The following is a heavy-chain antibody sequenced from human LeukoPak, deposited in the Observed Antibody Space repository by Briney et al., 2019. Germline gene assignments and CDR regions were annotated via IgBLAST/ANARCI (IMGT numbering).Heavy chain of an antibody. J-gene: IGHJ1*01. V-gene: IGHV4-38-2*02. Sequence: SETLSLTCSVSGYSISSGYYWGWIRQPPGKGLGWIGSIYHSGNTYYNPSLKSRVIISVDTSKNQFSLKLSSVTAADTAVYYCARDETAEYFQHWGQGTLVTVSS. CDR3: ARDETAEYFQH. CDR1: GYSISSGYY. CDR2: IYHSGNT.